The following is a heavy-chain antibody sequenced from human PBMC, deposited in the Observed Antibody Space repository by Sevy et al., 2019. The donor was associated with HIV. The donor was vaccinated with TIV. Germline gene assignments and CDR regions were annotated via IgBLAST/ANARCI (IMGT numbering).Heavy chain of an antibody. V-gene: IGHV4-39*01. CDR2: IYSSGNS. CDR1: GGFISTNNYH. D-gene: IGHD7-27*01. Sequence: SETLSLTCSASGGFISTNNYHWVWIRQPQGKGLEGIGNIYSSGNSYYNPSLKRRVTMSVDTSRNQFSLRLSSVTAADTAVYYCASSWGRDGFNDHWGQGILVTVSS. J-gene: IGHJ4*02. CDR3: ASSWGRDGFNDH.